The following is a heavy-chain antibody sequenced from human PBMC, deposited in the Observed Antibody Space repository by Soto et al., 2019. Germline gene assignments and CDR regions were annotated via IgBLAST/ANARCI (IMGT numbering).Heavy chain of an antibody. J-gene: IGHJ3*02. CDR2: INHSGST. Sequence: QVQLQQWGAGLLKPSETLSLTCAVYGGSFSGYYWSWIRQPPGKGLEWIGEINHSGSTNYNPSLKSRVTISVDPSKNQFSLKLSSVTAADTAVYYCARTLGGTNHDAFDIWGQGTMVTVSS. CDR3: ARTLGGTNHDAFDI. CDR1: GGSFSGYY. V-gene: IGHV4-34*01. D-gene: IGHD1-26*01.